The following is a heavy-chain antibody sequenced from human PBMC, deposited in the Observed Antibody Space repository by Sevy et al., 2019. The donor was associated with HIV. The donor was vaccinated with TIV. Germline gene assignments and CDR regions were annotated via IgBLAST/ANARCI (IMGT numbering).Heavy chain of an antibody. Sequence: ASVKVSCKVSGYTLTELSMHWVRQAPGKGLEWMGGFDPEDGETIYAQKFQGRVTMTEDTSTDTAYMELSSLGSEDTAVYYCATDRDSPDAFDIWGQGTMVTVSS. CDR2: FDPEDGET. CDR3: ATDRDSPDAFDI. J-gene: IGHJ3*02. V-gene: IGHV1-24*01. CDR1: GYTLTELS. D-gene: IGHD2-15*01.